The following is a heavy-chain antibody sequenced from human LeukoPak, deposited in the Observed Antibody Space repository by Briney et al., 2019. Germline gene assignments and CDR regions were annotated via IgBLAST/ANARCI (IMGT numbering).Heavy chain of an antibody. J-gene: IGHJ4*02. CDR1: GFTFSTYA. V-gene: IGHV3-23*01. CDR3: AREKYSGSYYGIDY. Sequence: GGSLRLSCAASGFTFSTYAMSWVRQAPGKGLEWVSAICGSDGSRYYADSVKGRFTISRDNSKNTLYLQMNSLRGEDTAVYYCAREKYSGSYYGIDYWGQGTLVTVSS. CDR2: ICGSDGSR. D-gene: IGHD1-26*01.